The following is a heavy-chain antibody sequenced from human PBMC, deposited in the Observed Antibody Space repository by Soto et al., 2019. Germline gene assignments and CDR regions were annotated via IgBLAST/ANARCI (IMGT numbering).Heavy chain of an antibody. J-gene: IGHJ4*02. CDR3: GKVLIGATRHTDVDS. D-gene: IGHD2-15*01. V-gene: IGHV4-39*01. CDR2: IYYDEST. CDR1: GVSLNSGHYY. Sequence: TLSLTCTVSGVSLNSGHYYWVWIRQSPGKGLAWIASIYYDESTYYNPSLKSRVTISTDKPKNQFSLTLKSVTAADTAVYYCGKVLIGATRHTDVDSWGQGALVTVSS.